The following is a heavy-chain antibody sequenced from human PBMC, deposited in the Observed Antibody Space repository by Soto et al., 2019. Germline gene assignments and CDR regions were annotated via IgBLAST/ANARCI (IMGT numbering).Heavy chain of an antibody. Sequence: GASVKVSCKASGYTFTSYGISWARQAPGQGLEWMGWISAYNGNTNYAQKLQGRVTITTDTSTSTAYMELSSLRSDDTAVYYCARARSSYGSYYYYYMDVWGKGTTVTVSS. CDR2: ISAYNGNT. D-gene: IGHD5-18*01. CDR1: GYTFTSYG. V-gene: IGHV1-18*01. J-gene: IGHJ6*03. CDR3: ARARSSYGSYYYYYMDV.